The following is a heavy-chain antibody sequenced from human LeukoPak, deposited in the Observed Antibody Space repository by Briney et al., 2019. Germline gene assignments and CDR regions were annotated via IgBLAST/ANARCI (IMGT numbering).Heavy chain of an antibody. Sequence: GGSLRLSCAASGFTFSRYSLNWVRQAPGKGLEWLSYIDDDSRPIYYADSARGRVTIARDNAKNSLFLQMSSLRAEDTAVYYCARGGTGDGNYFDYWGQGTLATVSS. J-gene: IGHJ4*02. D-gene: IGHD7-27*01. CDR1: GFTFSRYS. CDR3: ARGGTGDGNYFDY. V-gene: IGHV3-48*01. CDR2: IDDDSRPI.